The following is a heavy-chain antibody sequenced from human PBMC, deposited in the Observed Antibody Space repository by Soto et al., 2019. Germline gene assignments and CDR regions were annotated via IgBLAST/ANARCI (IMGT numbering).Heavy chain of an antibody. J-gene: IGHJ6*02. CDR1: GYTFTGYY. Sequence: GASVKVSCKASGYTFTGYYMHWVRQAPGQGLEWMGWINPNSGGTNYAQKFQGWVTMTRDTSISTAYMELSRLRSDDTAVYYCARAEGALSNYYYGMDVWGQGTTVTVSS. CDR2: INPNSGGT. CDR3: ARAEGALSNYYYGMDV. D-gene: IGHD1-26*01. V-gene: IGHV1-2*04.